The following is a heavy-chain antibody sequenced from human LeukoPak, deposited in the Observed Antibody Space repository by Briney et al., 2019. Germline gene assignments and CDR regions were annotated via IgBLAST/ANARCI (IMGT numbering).Heavy chain of an antibody. V-gene: IGHV4-59*01. CDR2: IYYSGST. J-gene: IGHJ4*02. Sequence: SETLSLTRTVSGGSISTYYWSWIRQAPGKGLEWIGYIYYSGSTNYNPSLKSRVTISVDTSKNQFSLKLSSVTAADTAVYFCASGNYYDSSGRFDYWGQGTLVTVSS. D-gene: IGHD3-22*01. CDR3: ASGNYYDSSGRFDY. CDR1: GGSISTYY.